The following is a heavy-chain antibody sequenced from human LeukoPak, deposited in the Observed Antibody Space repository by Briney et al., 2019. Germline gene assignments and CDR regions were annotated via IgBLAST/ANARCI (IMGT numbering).Heavy chain of an antibody. Sequence: PGGSLRLSCAASGFTFSSYGMNWVRQAPEKGLEWLSYISSSGSTIYYADSVKGRFTISRDNAKNSLYLQMNSLRAEDPAVYYCARIYSSSFRFRTAVGGYFDYWGQGTLVTVSS. V-gene: IGHV3-48*04. CDR1: GFTFSSYG. J-gene: IGHJ4*02. CDR3: ARIYSSSFRFRTAVGGYFDY. CDR2: ISSSGSTI. D-gene: IGHD6-6*01.